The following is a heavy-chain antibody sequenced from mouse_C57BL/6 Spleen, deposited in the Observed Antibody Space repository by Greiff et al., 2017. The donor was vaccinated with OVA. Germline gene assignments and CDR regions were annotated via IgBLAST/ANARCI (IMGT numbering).Heavy chain of an antibody. V-gene: IGHV3-6*01. CDR2: ISYDGSN. J-gene: IGHJ1*03. Sequence: EVQLQESGPGLVKPSQSLSLTCSVTGYSITSGYYWNWIRQFPGNKLEWMGYISYDGSNNYNPSLKNRISITRDTSKNQFFLKLNSVTTEDTATYYCARGGYGSLYWYFDVWGTGTTVTVSS. D-gene: IGHD1-1*01. CDR1: GYSITSGYY. CDR3: ARGGYGSLYWYFDV.